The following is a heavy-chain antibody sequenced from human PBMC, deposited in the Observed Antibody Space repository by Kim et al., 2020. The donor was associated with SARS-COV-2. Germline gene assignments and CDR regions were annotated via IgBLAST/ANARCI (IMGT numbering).Heavy chain of an antibody. J-gene: IGHJ4*02. CDR1: GFTFSNYA. CDR2: ISSSSGKI. CDR3: ARDRSLGSTLYYYLDY. Sequence: GGSLRLSCAASGFTFSNYAINWVRQAPGKGLEWVSYISSSSGKIDYADSVKGRFTISRENAKNSVYLQMNSLRDEDTAVYYCARDRSLGSTLYYYLDYWGQGPLVAV. D-gene: IGHD6-13*01. V-gene: IGHV3-48*02.